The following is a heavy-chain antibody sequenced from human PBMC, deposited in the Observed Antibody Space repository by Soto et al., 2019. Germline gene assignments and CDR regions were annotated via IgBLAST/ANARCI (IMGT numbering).Heavy chain of an antibody. D-gene: IGHD6-6*01. V-gene: IGHV3-21*01. J-gene: IGHJ6*02. CDR3: AASIAARLVGMDV. CDR1: GFTFSSYS. CDR2: ISSSSSYI. Sequence: PGGSLRLSCAASGFTFSSYSMNWVRQAPGKGLEWVSSISSSSSYIYYADSVKGRFTISRDNAKNSLYLQMNSLRAEDTAVYYCAASIAARLVGMDVWSQGTTVTVSS.